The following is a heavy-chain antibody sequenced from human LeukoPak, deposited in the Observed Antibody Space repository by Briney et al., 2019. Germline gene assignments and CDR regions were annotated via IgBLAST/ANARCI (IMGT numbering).Heavy chain of an antibody. D-gene: IGHD3-3*01. V-gene: IGHV3-30*02. J-gene: IGHJ4*02. Sequence: PGGSLRLSCAVSGISFSGYAVHWVRQAPGKGLEWVAFIRYDGSNKYYADSVKGRFTISRDNSKNTLYLQMNSLRAEDTAVYYCAKDQRDDFWSGYPDYWGQGTLVTVSS. CDR3: AKDQRDDFWSGYPDY. CDR2: IRYDGSNK. CDR1: GISFSGYA.